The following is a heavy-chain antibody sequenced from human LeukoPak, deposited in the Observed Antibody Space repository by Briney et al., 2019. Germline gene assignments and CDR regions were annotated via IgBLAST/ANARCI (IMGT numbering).Heavy chain of an antibody. CDR1: GFTFSSYS. CDR3: AKASSGWYFDY. V-gene: IGHV3-21*04. D-gene: IGHD6-19*01. CDR2: ISSSSSYI. J-gene: IGHJ4*02. Sequence: GGSLRLSCAASGFTFSSYSMNWVRQAPGKGLEWVSSISSSSSYIYYADSVKGRFTISRDNSKNTLYLQMNSLRAEDTAVYYCAKASSGWYFDYWGQGTLVTVSS.